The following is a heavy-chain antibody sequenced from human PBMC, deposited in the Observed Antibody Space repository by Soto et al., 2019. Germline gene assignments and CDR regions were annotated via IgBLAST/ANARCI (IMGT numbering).Heavy chain of an antibody. V-gene: IGHV3-23*01. Sequence: EVQLLESGGGLVQPGGSLRLSCAASGFSFNSYVMRWVRQAPGKGLEWVSDVSPTGAGTNYADSVKGRFTISRDNSKNSLYLEMNRLRAEDTAVYYCARGDIVVVVAAGGMDVWGQGTTVTVSS. CDR3: ARGDIVVVVAAGGMDV. D-gene: IGHD2-15*01. CDR2: VSPTGAGT. CDR1: GFSFNSYV. J-gene: IGHJ6*02.